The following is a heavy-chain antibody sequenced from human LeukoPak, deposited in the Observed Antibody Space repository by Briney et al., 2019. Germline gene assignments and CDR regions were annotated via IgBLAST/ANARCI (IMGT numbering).Heavy chain of an antibody. Sequence: PSETLSLTCAVYGGSFSGYDWSWIRQPPGKGLEWIGEINHSGSTNYNPSLKSRVTISVDTSKNQFSLKLSSVTAADTAVYYCARGGIAATFDYWGQGALVTVSS. D-gene: IGHD6-13*01. CDR1: GGSFSGYD. V-gene: IGHV4-34*01. CDR3: ARGGIAATFDY. J-gene: IGHJ4*02. CDR2: INHSGST.